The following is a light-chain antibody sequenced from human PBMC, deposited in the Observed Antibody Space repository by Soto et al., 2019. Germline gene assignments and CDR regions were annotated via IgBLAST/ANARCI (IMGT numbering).Light chain of an antibody. CDR3: QQRAGLPRT. V-gene: IGKV3-11*01. CDR2: DAS. Sequence: EIVLTQSPATLSLSPGERATLSCRASQSVSTYFTWYQQKPGQAPRPLVYDASIRATGSPARFSGSGSETDFTLTISSLEPEDFAVYYCQQRAGLPRTFGQGTRVEIK. CDR1: QSVSTY. J-gene: IGKJ1*01.